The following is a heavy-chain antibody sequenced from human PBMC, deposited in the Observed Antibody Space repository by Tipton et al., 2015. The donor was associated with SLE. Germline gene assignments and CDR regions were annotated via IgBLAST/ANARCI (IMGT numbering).Heavy chain of an antibody. V-gene: IGHV4-39*07. J-gene: IGHJ4*02. CDR2: IYYSGST. CDR1: GGSISSSSYY. CDR3: ARATRGGGEFDY. Sequence: TLSLTCTVSGGSISSSSYYWGWIRQPPGKGLEWIGSIYYSGSTYYNPSVKSRVTISIDTSKNQFSLKLSSVAAADTAVYYCARATRGGGEFDYWGQGTLDIVSA. D-gene: IGHD3-10*01.